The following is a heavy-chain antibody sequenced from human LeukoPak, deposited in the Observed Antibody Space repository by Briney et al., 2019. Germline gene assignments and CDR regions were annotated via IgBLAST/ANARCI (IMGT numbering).Heavy chain of an antibody. D-gene: IGHD3-3*01. V-gene: IGHV3-23*01. J-gene: IGHJ4*02. Sequence: PGGSLRLSCAASGFTFSSYSMNWVRQAPGKGLEWVSAISGSGGSTYYADSVKGRFTISRDNSKNTLYLQMNSLRAEDTAVYYCAKDQFNDFWSGGWYWGQGTLVTVSS. CDR3: AKDQFNDFWSGGWY. CDR2: ISGSGGST. CDR1: GFTFSSYS.